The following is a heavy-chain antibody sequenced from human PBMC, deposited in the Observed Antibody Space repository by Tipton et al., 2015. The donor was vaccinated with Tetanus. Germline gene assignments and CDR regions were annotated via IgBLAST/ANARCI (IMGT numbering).Heavy chain of an antibody. CDR2: ITADGSGA. V-gene: IGHV3-74*01. D-gene: IGHD2-21*02. J-gene: IGHJ4*02. CDR3: ARYTVVTAGDY. CDR1: TLTFSDYW. Sequence: GSLRLSCAASTLTFSDYWMHWVRQDPGKGLVWVGRITADGSGANYADSVRGRFSISRDNANNMLYLQMNSLRAEDTGIYYCARYTVVTAGDYWGQGTLVTVSS.